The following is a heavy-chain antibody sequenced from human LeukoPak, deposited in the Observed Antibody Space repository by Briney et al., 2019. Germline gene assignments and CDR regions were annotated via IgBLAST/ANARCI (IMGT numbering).Heavy chain of an antibody. Sequence: GGSLRLSCAASGFTFSSYGMHWVRQAPGKGLEWVAFIRYDGSNKYYADSVKGRFTISRDNSKNTLYLQMNSLRAEDTAVYYCAKVPAAATGGFDYWGQETLVTVSS. CDR1: GFTFSSYG. CDR3: AKVPAAATGGFDY. J-gene: IGHJ4*02. CDR2: IRYDGSNK. V-gene: IGHV3-30*02. D-gene: IGHD2-2*01.